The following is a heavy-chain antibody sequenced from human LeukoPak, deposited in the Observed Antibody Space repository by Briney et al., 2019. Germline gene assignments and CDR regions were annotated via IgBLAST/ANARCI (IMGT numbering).Heavy chain of an antibody. Sequence: GGSLRLSCAASGFTFSSYEMNWVRQAPGKGLEWISYISSSGTTIYYADSVKGRFTISRDNSKNTLYLQMNSLRAEDTAVYYCEREKNWGQGTLVTVSS. CDR3: EREKN. CDR1: GFTFSSYE. V-gene: IGHV3-48*03. CDR2: ISSSGTTI. J-gene: IGHJ4*02.